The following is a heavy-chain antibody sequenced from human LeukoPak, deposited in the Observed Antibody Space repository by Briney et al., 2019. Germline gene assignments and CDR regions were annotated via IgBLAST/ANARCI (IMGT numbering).Heavy chain of an antibody. D-gene: IGHD3-16*02. CDR1: GFTFSSYA. CDR2: ISGSGGST. CDR3: AKDKPRIMITFGGVIVAENWFDP. Sequence: PGGSLRLSCAASGFTFSSYAMSWVRQAPGKGLEWVSAISGSGGSTYYADSVKGRFTISRDNSKNTLYLQMNSLRAEDMAVYYCAKDKPRIMITFGGVIVAENWFDPWGQGTLVTVSS. V-gene: IGHV3-23*01. J-gene: IGHJ5*02.